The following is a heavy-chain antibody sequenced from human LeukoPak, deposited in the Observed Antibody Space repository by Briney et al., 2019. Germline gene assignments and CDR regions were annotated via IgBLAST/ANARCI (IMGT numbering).Heavy chain of an antibody. D-gene: IGHD4-23*01. Sequence: GGSLGLSCAASGFTVSSNYMSWVRQAPGKGLEWVSNINPDGSEKYYVDSVKGRFTISRDNAKNSLYLQMNSLRAEDTAVYYCARDLSAGPYGGNFLFDYWGQGTLVTVSS. J-gene: IGHJ4*02. CDR1: GFTVSSNY. CDR3: ARDLSAGPYGGNFLFDY. V-gene: IGHV3-7*01. CDR2: INPDGSEK.